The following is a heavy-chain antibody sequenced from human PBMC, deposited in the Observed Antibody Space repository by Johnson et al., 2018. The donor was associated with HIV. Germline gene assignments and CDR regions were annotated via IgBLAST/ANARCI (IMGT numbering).Heavy chain of an antibody. V-gene: IGHV3-20*04. J-gene: IGHJ3*02. CDR1: GFSFDDYG. CDR3: ARVPEWSLWGGYSRGGLVLALDI. D-gene: IGHD3-3*01. Sequence: VQLVESGGGVVRPGGSLRLSCAASGFSFDDYGMSWVRQAPGKGLEWVSGINWNGGNTDYTDSVKGRFTISRDNATNSLYLHMSSLRAEDTALYYCARVPEWSLWGGYSRGGLVLALDIWGPGTMVTASS. CDR2: INWNGGNT.